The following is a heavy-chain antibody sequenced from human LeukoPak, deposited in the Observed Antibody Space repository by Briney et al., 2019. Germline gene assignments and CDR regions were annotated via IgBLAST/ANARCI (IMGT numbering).Heavy chain of an antibody. Sequence: GGSLRLSCAASGYTFSRYGMHWVRQAPGKGLEWVSFIGYDGTNIYYAESVKGRFTISRDNSKNTLYLQMNSLRAEDTAVYFCAMGQWLVPYGQGTLVTVSS. CDR3: AMGQWLVP. J-gene: IGHJ5*02. D-gene: IGHD6-19*01. CDR1: GYTFSRYG. V-gene: IGHV3-30*02. CDR2: IGYDGTNI.